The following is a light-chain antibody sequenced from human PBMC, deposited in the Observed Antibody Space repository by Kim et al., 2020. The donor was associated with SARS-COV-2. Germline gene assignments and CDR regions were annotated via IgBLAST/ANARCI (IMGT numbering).Light chain of an antibody. CDR3: QSYDSSLSGV. V-gene: IGLV1-40*01. Sequence: GQRVTISCTGSSSNIGAGYDVHWYQQLPGTAPKLLISGNSNRPSGVPDRFSGAKSGTSASLAITGLQAEDEADYYCQSYDSSLSGVFGGGTQLTVL. J-gene: IGLJ2*01. CDR1: SSNIGAGYD. CDR2: GNS.